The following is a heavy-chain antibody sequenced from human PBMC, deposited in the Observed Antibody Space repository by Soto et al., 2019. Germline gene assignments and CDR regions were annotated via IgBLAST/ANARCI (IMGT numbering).Heavy chain of an antibody. Sequence: XETLSLTCTVSGGSVSSGSYYWSWIRQPPGKGLEWIGYIYYSGSTNYNPSLKSRVTISVDTSKNQFSLKLSSVTAADTAVYYCARAHTYYYDSSGPNWFDHWGQGALVTVSS. J-gene: IGHJ5*02. CDR2: IYYSGST. CDR1: GGSVSSGSYY. V-gene: IGHV4-61*01. D-gene: IGHD3-22*01. CDR3: ARAHTYYYDSSGPNWFDH.